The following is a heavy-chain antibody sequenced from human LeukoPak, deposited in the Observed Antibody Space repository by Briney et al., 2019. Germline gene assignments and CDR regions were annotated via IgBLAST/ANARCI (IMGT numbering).Heavy chain of an antibody. D-gene: IGHD1-26*01. V-gene: IGHV1-46*01. CDR3: ARASGSYWWFDS. CDR2: INSSGGST. CDR1: GYTFTSYY. J-gene: IGHJ5*01. Sequence: ASVKVSCKASGYTFTSYYMHWVRQAPGQGLEWMGIINSSGGSTSYAQKFQGRVTMTRDMSTSTVYMELSSLRSEDTAVYYCARASGSYWWFDSWGQGTLVTVSS.